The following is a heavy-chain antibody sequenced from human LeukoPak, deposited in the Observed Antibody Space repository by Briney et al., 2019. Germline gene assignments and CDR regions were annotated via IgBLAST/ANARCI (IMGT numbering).Heavy chain of an antibody. CDR1: GFSFRKYF. CDR3: ASSFTPYYYDV. CDR2: ISNDVSAT. J-gene: IGHJ4*02. V-gene: IGHV3-7*01. Sequence: VGCLRLSCAASGFSFRKYFMSWARQAPGKGLEWVATISNDVSATTYGDSVWGRVTISRENAQNSVFLQMHSLRAGDTAVYYCASSFTPYYYDVWGQGILVTDSP. D-gene: IGHD2-15*01.